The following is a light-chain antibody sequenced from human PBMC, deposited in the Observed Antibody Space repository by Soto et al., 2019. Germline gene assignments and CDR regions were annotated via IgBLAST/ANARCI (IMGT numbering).Light chain of an antibody. CDR1: QSISTY. J-gene: IGKJ1*01. V-gene: IGKV1-39*01. Sequence: DIQMTQSPSSLSANVGDRVTITCRASQSISTYVNWYQQRPGKAPNLLIYAASNLQSGVPSRFSGSGSGTDFTLPISSLQREDFATYYCQQSYSTIGRTFGQGTKVEIK. CDR3: QQSYSTIGRT. CDR2: AAS.